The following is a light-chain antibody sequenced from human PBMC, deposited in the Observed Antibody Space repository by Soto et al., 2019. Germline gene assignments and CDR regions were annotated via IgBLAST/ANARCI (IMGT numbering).Light chain of an antibody. V-gene: IGLV2-14*01. J-gene: IGLJ1*01. CDR2: DVS. Sequence: QSALTQPASVSGSPGQSITISCTGTSSDVGGYNYVSWYQQHPGKAPKLMIYDVSNRPSGVSNRFSGSKSGNTASLTISGLQAEDEADYYYSSYSSSSTLEDVFGTGTQLTVL. CDR3: SSYSSSSTLEDV. CDR1: SSDVGGYNY.